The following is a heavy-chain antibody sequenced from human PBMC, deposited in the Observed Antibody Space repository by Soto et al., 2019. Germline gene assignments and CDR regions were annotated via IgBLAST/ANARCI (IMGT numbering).Heavy chain of an antibody. J-gene: IGHJ6*02. CDR2: IKQDGSEK. CDR3: ARDTNIVATRRYVYYYYGMDV. V-gene: IGHV3-7*01. CDR1: GFTFSSYW. Sequence: EVQLVESGGGLVQPGGSLRLSCAASGFTFSSYWMSWVRQAPGKGLEWVANIKQDGSEKYYVDSVKGRFTISRDNAKNSLYLQMNSLRSEDTAVYYCARDTNIVATRRYVYYYYGMDVWGQGTTVTVSS. D-gene: IGHD5-12*01.